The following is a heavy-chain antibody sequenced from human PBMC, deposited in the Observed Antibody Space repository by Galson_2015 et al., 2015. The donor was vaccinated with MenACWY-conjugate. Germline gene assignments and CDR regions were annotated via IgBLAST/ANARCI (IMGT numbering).Heavy chain of an antibody. CDR3: ASSVDTAMDTAFFDY. D-gene: IGHD5-18*01. CDR2: ISSSSSTI. CDR1: GFTFSSYS. Sequence: SLRLSRAASGFTFSSYSMNWVRQAPGKGLEWVSYISSSSSTIYYADSVKGRFTISRDNAKNSLYLQMNSLRDEDTAVYYCASSVDTAMDTAFFDYWGQGTLVTVSS. V-gene: IGHV3-48*02. J-gene: IGHJ4*02.